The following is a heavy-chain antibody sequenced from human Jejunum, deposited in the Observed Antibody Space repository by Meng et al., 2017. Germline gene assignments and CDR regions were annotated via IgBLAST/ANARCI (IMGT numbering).Heavy chain of an antibody. CDR2: ISISGSVN. CDR1: GFTFDNYD. D-gene: IGHD3-10*01. CDR3: ARGREARGSFDQ. Sequence: GESLKISCAASGFTFDNYDFNWDRQAPGKGLEWVSHISISGSVNYYAESVKGRFTISRDYAENSVYLQMNSLRAEDTAVYYCARGREARGSFDQWGQGTLVTVSS. V-gene: IGHV3-48*03. J-gene: IGHJ4*02.